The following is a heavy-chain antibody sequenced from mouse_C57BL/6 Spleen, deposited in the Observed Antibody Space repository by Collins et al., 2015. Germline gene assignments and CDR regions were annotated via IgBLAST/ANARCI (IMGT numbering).Heavy chain of an antibody. D-gene: IGHD2-3*01. CDR3: ARRWLLTHAMDY. J-gene: IGHJ4*01. Sequence: QVQLQQPGTELVKPGASVKLSCKASGYTFTSYWMHWVKQRPGRGLEWIGGIDPDSGGTKYNEKFKSKATLTVDKPSSTAYMQLSSLTSEDSAVYYCARRWLLTHAMDYWGQGTSVTVSS. CDR2: IDPDSGGT. V-gene: IGHV1-72*01. CDR1: GYTFTSYW.